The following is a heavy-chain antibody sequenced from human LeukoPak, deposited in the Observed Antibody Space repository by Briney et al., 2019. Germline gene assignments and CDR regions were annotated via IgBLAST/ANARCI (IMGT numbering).Heavy chain of an antibody. D-gene: IGHD6-6*01. CDR3: ANGGRSIAARIPFDY. Sequence: GGSLRLSCAASGFTFSSYGMHWVRQAPGKGLEWVAVISYDGSNKYYAGSVKGRFTISRDNSKNTLYLQMNSLRAEDTAVYYCANGGRSIAARIPFDYWGQGTLVTVSS. CDR1: GFTFSSYG. J-gene: IGHJ4*02. CDR2: ISYDGSNK. V-gene: IGHV3-30*18.